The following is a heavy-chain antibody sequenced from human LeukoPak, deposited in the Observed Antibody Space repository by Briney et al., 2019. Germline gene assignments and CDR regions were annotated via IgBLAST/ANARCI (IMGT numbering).Heavy chain of an antibody. CDR1: GYTFTGYY. J-gene: IGHJ5*02. CDR3: AADVRYCSSTSCYMGWFDP. CDR2: INPNSGGT. D-gene: IGHD2-2*02. Sequence: ASVKVSCKASGYTFTGYYMHWVRQAPGQGLEWMGWINPNSGGTNYAQKFQGRVTMTRDTSISTAYMELSRLRSDDTAVYYCAADVRYCSSTSCYMGWFDPWGQGTLVTVSS. V-gene: IGHV1-2*02.